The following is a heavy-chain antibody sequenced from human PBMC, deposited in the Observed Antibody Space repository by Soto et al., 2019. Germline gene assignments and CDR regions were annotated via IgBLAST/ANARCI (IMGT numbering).Heavy chain of an antibody. J-gene: IGHJ4*02. Sequence: QINLKESGPTLVKPTQTLTLTCTFSGFSLSTSGVSVGWIRQPPGKALEWLALIYWDDDERYSPSLKSRLTISKDTSKNQVVLTMTNMDPVDTATYYCAHRRRDDWGSGGYFDYWGQGTLVTVSS. CDR3: AHRRRDDWGSGGYFDY. D-gene: IGHD7-27*01. CDR1: GFSLSTSGVS. V-gene: IGHV2-5*02. CDR2: IYWDDDE.